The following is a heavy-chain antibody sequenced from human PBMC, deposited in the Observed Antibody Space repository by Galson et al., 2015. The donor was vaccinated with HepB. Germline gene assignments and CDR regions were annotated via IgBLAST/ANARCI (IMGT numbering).Heavy chain of an antibody. D-gene: IGHD2-21*02. CDR1: GFTFSCYW. J-gene: IGHJ4*02. Sequence: SLRLSCAASGFTFSCYWMSWVRQAPGKGLEWVANIKQDGSEKYYVDSVKGRFTISRDNAKNSLYLQMNSLRAEDTAVYYCAREDVVVTAPDYWGQGTLVTVSS. CDR2: IKQDGSEK. V-gene: IGHV3-7*03. CDR3: AREDVVVTAPDY.